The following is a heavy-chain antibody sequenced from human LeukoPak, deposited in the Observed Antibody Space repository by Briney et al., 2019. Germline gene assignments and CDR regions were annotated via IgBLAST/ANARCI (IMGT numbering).Heavy chain of an antibody. CDR2: SHDSGES. J-gene: IGHJ4*02. CDR1: GFTFSDYS. D-gene: IGHD3-10*01. V-gene: IGHV4-59*08. Sequence: GSLRLSCAASGFTFSDYSMNWVRQAPGKGLEWIGYSHDSGESNYNPSLQSRVIISRDTSKNQFSLNLMSVTAADTAVYYCAASSHSGSYRAYWGQGTPVTVSS. CDR3: AASSHSGSYRAY.